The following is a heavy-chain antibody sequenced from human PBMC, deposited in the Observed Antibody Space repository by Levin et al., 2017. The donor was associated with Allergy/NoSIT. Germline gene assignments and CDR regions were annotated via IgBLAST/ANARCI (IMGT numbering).Heavy chain of an antibody. V-gene: IGHV4-59*01. D-gene: IGHD5-18*01. Sequence: SETLSLNCSVSGGSITNYYWSWIRQPPGKGLEWIAYIYYSGITNYNPSLKSRVTISVDTSKNQLSLKVRSVTAADTAVDYCARMGDTAMVDPFDYWGQGTLVTVSS. J-gene: IGHJ4*02. CDR3: ARMGDTAMVDPFDY. CDR1: GGSITNYY. CDR2: IYYSGIT.